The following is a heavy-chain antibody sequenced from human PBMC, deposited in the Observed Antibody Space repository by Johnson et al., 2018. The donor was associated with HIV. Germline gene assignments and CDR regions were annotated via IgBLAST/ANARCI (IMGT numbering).Heavy chain of an antibody. CDR3: AKGGEYSSSWSSFDI. D-gene: IGHD6-6*01. Sequence: QVQLVESGGGVVRPGGSLRLSCAASGFTFSSHAMHWVRQAPGKGLEWVAVISYDGSNKYYADSVKGRFTISRDNSKNTLYLQMNSLRAEDTAVYYCAKGGEYSSSWSSFDIWGQGTMVTVSS. CDR1: GFTFSSHA. V-gene: IGHV3-30*04. CDR2: ISYDGSNK. J-gene: IGHJ3*02.